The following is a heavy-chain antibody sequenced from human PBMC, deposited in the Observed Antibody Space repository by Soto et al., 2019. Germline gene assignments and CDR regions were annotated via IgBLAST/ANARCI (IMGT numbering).Heavy chain of an antibody. V-gene: IGHV3-23*01. Sequence: EVQLLESGGGLVQPGGSLRLSCAASGFTFSSYAMPWVRQAPGKGLEWVSGISGSGGRTYDADSVKGRFTISRDNSKNTLLLQMNSLRGDDTAVYYCAKDQEVRSELEVRYLDPWGRGTLVTVSS. D-gene: IGHD1-1*01. CDR2: ISGSGGRT. J-gene: IGHJ2*01. CDR3: AKDQEVRSELEVRYLDP. CDR1: GFTFSSYA.